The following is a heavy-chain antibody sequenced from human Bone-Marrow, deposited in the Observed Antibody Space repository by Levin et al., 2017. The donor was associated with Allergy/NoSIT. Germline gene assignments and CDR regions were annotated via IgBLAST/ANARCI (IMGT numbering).Heavy chain of an antibody. CDR3: ARWQAAVATSPLSD. J-gene: IGHJ4*02. CDR1: GFTFTEYA. D-gene: IGHD6-13*01. V-gene: IGHV1-3*01. Sequence: GASVKVSCKASGFTFTEYAFHWVRQAPGQRLEWMGWINAGNGDTKISQKFQDRVTITRDTSASTAYMEVRSLRSEDTAVYYCARWQAAVATSPLSDWGQGTLVTVSS. CDR2: INAGNGDT.